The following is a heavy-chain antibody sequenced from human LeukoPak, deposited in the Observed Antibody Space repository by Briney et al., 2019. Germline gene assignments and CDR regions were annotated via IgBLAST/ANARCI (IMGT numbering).Heavy chain of an antibody. CDR2: IYYTGST. D-gene: IGHD3-22*01. CDR1: GGSISSDY. V-gene: IGHV4-59*08. Sequence: PSETLSLTCTLSGGSISSDYWSWIRQPPGKGLEWIGYIYYTGSTHYNPSLKSRVTISLGTSKNQFSLKLSSVTAADTAVYYCAQIRPSTYYDSSGSFDYWGQGTLVTVCS. J-gene: IGHJ4*02. CDR3: AQIRPSTYYDSSGSFDY.